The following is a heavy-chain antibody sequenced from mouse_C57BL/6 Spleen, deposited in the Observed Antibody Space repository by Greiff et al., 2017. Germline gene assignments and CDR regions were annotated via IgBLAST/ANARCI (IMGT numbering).Heavy chain of an antibody. D-gene: IGHD1-1*01. CDR2: INPYNGGT. CDR3: AGATVVSPVDY. J-gene: IGHJ2*01. V-gene: IGHV1-19*01. CDR1: GYTFTDYY. Sequence: EVQLQQSGPVLVKPGASVKMSCKASGYTFTDYYMNWVKQSHGKSLEWIGVINPYNGGTSYNQKFKGKATLTVDKSSSTAYMELNSLTSEDSSVYYGAGATVVSPVDYWGQGTTLTVSS.